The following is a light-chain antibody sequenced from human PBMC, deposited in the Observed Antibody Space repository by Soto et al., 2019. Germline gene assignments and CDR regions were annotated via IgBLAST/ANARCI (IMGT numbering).Light chain of an antibody. CDR1: QSISSY. CDR3: QQLNNYPPT. CDR2: AAS. Sequence: HMNQSPSSLSASVGDSIAITCRASQSISSYLNWYQQKPGKAPKRLIYAASTLQSGVPSRFSGRGSGKEFTLTISNLQAEDVATYFCQQLNNYPPTFGQGTRLEI. J-gene: IGKJ5*01. V-gene: IGKV1-17*02.